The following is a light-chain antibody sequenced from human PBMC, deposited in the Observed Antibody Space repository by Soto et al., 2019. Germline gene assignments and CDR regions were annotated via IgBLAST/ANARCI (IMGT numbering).Light chain of an antibody. CDR3: QQYGSART. CDR2: GAS. CDR1: QSVSSSY. V-gene: IGKV3-20*01. J-gene: IGKJ1*01. Sequence: EIVLTQSPGTLSLSPGERATLSCRASQSVSSSYLAWYQQKPGQAPRLLIYGASSRATGIPDRFSGSGSGTYFTRTISRLEPEDFAVYYCQQYGSARTFGQGTKVEIK.